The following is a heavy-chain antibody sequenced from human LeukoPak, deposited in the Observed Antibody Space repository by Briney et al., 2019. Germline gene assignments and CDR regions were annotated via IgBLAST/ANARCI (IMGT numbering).Heavy chain of an antibody. V-gene: IGHV4-59*01. J-gene: IGHJ4*02. CDR3: ARSYSSSLDY. CDR1: GGSIGSYY. D-gene: IGHD6-6*01. CDR2: IYYSGST. Sequence: SETLSLTCTVSGGSIGSYYWSWIRQPPGKGLEWIGYIYYSGSTNYNPSLKSRVTISVDTSKNQFSLKLSSVTAADTAVYYCARSYSSSLDYWGQGTLVTVSS.